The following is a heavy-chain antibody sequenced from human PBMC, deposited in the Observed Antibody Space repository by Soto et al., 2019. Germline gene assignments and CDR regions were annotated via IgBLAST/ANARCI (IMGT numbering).Heavy chain of an antibody. CDR3: ANHKVEYANSGLDR. D-gene: IGHD2-2*01. J-gene: IGHJ5*02. Sequence: QLQLQESGPGLVKPSETLSLTCSVSGASINTSPYYWGWIRQPPGGGLEWIGSVFSTGSTYYNPSLKGRVTVSVDASGNEVSLKVYSVTAADTAVYYCANHKVEYANSGLDRWGQGTLVAVSS. V-gene: IGHV4-39*01. CDR2: VFSTGST. CDR1: GASINTSPYY.